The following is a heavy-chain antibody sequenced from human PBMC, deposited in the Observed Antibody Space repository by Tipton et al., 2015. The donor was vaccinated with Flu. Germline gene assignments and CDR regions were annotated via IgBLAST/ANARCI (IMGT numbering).Heavy chain of an antibody. CDR1: GDSISTGSHY. V-gene: IGHV4-61*02. CDR3: ARGYHGSGNYSPVGIDS. CDR2: IYTSGST. J-gene: IGHJ4*02. D-gene: IGHD3-10*01. Sequence: TLSLTCNVSGDSISTGSHYWNWIRQPAGKGLEWIGCIYTSGSTTYNPSLKSRVTISVDTSKNQFSLRLNSVTATDTAMYYCARGYHGSGNYSPVGIDSWGQGTLVTVSS.